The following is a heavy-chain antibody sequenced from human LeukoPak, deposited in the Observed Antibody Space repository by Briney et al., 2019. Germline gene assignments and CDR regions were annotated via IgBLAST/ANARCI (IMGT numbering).Heavy chain of an antibody. CDR3: ARDYSSSARSYYYYYMDV. CDR2: IYTSGST. Sequence: SETLSLTCTVSGGSISSYYWSWIRQPAGKGLEWIGRIYTSGSTNYNPSLKSRVTISVDTSKNQFSLKLSSVTAADTAVYYCARDYSSSARSYYYYYMDVWGKGTTVTVSS. CDR1: GGSISSYY. D-gene: IGHD6-6*01. J-gene: IGHJ6*03. V-gene: IGHV4-4*07.